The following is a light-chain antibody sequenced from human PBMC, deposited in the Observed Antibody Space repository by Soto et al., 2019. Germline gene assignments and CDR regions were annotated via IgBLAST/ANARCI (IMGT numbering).Light chain of an antibody. CDR2: EVT. V-gene: IGLV2-23*02. Sequence: QSVLTQPASVSGSPGQSLTIPCTGTTSDVGKYSLVSWFQQYPGKGPQLIIYEVTKRPSGVSHRFSGSKSGNTASLTISGLEAEDAADYYCCSYVYGGAVVFGGGTKLPVL. CDR1: TSDVGKYSL. J-gene: IGLJ2*01. CDR3: CSYVYGGAVV.